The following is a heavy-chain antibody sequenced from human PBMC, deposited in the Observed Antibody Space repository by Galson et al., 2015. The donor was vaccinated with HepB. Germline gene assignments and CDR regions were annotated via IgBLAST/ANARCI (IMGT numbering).Heavy chain of an antibody. V-gene: IGHV2-70*11. CDR3: ARTRGHCSGGRCYILHYGMGV. CDR2: IDWDDNK. Sequence: PALVKPTQTLTLTCTFSGFSLSTSGMSMNWIRQPPGKALEWLARIDWDDNKYYSTSLKTRLSISKDTSKNQVVLTMTDMDPVDTGTYYCARTRGHCSGGRCYILHYGMGVWGQGTTVTVSS. J-gene: IGHJ6*02. CDR1: GFSLSTSGMS. D-gene: IGHD2-15*01.